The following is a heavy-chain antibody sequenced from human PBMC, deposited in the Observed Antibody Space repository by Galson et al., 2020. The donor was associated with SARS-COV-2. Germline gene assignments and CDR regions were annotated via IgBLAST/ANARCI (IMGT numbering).Heavy chain of an antibody. CDR3: ARVGGSVWGPDYWGTFDY. D-gene: IGHD3-16*01. Sequence: SQTLSLTCTVSGGSISSYYWSWIRQPAGKGLEWIGRIYTSGSTNYNPSLKSRVTMSVDTSKNQFSLKLSSVTAADTAVYYCARVGGSVWGPDYWGTFDYWGQGTLVTVSS. CDR1: GGSISSYY. CDR2: IYTSGST. J-gene: IGHJ4*02. V-gene: IGHV4-4*07.